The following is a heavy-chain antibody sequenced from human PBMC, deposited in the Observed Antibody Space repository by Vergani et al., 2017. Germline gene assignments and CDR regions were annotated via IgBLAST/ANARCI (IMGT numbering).Heavy chain of an antibody. Sequence: QVQLQQWGAGLLKPSETLSLTCAVYGGSFSGYYWSWIRQPPGKGLEWIGEINHSGSTNYNPSLKSRVTISVDTSKNQFSLKPSSVTAADTAVYYCAREGYCSGGSCYSKGSTADYWGQGTLVTVSS. CDR2: INHSGST. CDR1: GGSFSGYY. CDR3: AREGYCSGGSCYSKGSTADY. J-gene: IGHJ4*02. D-gene: IGHD2-15*01. V-gene: IGHV4-34*01.